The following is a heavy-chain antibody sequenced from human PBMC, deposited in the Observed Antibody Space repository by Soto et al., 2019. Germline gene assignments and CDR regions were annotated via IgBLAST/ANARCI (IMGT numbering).Heavy chain of an antibody. CDR3: ASPREGQWLVFDH. V-gene: IGHV3-30*19. CDR2: ISKDGLGR. CDR1: GFTFSDFG. Sequence: GGSLRLSCVVSGFTFSDFGMHWVRQSPGEGLAWVASISKDGLGRYYSESVKGRFTISRDDSKNTVSLQMNSLKVEDTAAYFCASPREGQWLVFDHWGQRTLVTVSS. D-gene: IGHD6-19*01. J-gene: IGHJ4*02.